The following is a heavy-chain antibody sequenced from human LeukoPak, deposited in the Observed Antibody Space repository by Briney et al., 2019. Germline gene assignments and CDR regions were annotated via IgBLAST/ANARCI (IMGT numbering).Heavy chain of an antibody. Sequence: SETLSLTCAVSGYSISSGYYWGWIRQPPGKGLEWIGSIYHSGSTYYNPSLKSRVTISVDTSKNQFSLKLSSVTAADTAVYYCARGMRGYSGYFYYYYMDVWGKGTRVTVSS. CDR2: IYHSGST. CDR1: GYSISSGYY. CDR3: ARGMRGYSGYFYYYYMDV. J-gene: IGHJ6*03. V-gene: IGHV4-38-2*01. D-gene: IGHD5-12*01.